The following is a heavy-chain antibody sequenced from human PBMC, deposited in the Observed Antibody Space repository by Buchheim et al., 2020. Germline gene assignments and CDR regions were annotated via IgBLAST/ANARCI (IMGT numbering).Heavy chain of an antibody. CDR1: GYTFTSYY. Sequence: QVLLVQSGAEVKKPGASVKVSCKASGYTFTSYYMHWVRQAPRQGLEWMGIINPSGGSTNYAQKFQGRVTMTRDTSTSPAYMELSSLRYEDTAVYYCAREEGPMVRGVNAPDYWGQGT. D-gene: IGHD3-10*01. J-gene: IGHJ4*02. CDR3: AREEGPMVRGVNAPDY. V-gene: IGHV1-46*01. CDR2: INPSGGST.